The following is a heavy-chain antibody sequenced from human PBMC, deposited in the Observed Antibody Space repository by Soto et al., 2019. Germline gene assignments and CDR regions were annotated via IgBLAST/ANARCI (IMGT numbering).Heavy chain of an antibody. CDR2: IDPVDSYA. CDR3: ARIESIARNWFDP. CDR1: AFSFTNYW. V-gene: IGHV5-10-1*01. J-gene: IGHJ5*02. D-gene: IGHD6-13*01. Sequence: LGESLKISCKGSAFSFTNYWISWVRQMPGKGLEWMGNIDPVDSYANYSPSFQGHVTFSVDTSISTAYLQWSSLKASDTAMYFCARIESIARNWFDPWGQGTLVTVSS.